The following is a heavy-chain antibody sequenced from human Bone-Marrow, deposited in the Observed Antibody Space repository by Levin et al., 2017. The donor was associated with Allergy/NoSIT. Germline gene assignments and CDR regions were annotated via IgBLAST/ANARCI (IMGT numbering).Heavy chain of an antibody. V-gene: IGHV5-51*01. J-gene: IGHJ4*02. CDR2: IYPGDSDT. CDR1: GYSFTSYW. Sequence: GESLKISCKGSGYSFTSYWIGWVRQMPGKGLEWMGIIYPGDSDTRYSPSFQGQVTISADKSISTAYLQWSSLKASDTAMYYCARSQGTSGTAAGIFDYWGQGTLVTVSS. D-gene: IGHD6-13*01. CDR3: ARSQGTSGTAAGIFDY.